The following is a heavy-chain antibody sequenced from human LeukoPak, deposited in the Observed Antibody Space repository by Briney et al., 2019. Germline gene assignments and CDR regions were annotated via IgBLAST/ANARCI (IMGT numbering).Heavy chain of an antibody. Sequence: ASVKVSCKASGYTFTGYYMHWVRQAPGQGLEWMGWINPNSGGTNYAQKFQGRVTMTRDTSISTAYMELSRLRSDDTAVYYCARAVKHIAARPRFGYWGQGTLVTVSS. D-gene: IGHD6-6*01. CDR3: ARAVKHIAARPRFGY. CDR2: INPNSGGT. J-gene: IGHJ4*02. V-gene: IGHV1-2*02. CDR1: GYTFTGYY.